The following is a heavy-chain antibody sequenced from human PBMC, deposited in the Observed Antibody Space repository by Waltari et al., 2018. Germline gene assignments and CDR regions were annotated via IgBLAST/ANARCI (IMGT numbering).Heavy chain of an antibody. V-gene: IGHV3-30*02. Sequence: QVQLVESGGGVVQPGGSLRLSCAASGFPFSNYGIHWVRQVPGKGLEWVAFIWSDENNKHYADSVQGRFTISRDNSKNTVFLQMDRLTTDDTAVYYCAKGPDSSGYFSTWLDPWGQGILVTVSS. CDR2: IWSDENNK. CDR3: AKGPDSSGYFSTWLDP. J-gene: IGHJ5*02. D-gene: IGHD3-22*01. CDR1: GFPFSNYG.